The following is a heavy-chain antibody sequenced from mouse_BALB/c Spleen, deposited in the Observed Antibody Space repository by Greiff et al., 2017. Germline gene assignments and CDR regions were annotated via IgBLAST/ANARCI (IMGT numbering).Heavy chain of an antibody. CDR3: ARDVITTGAHAMDY. V-gene: IGHV5-4*02. Sequence: DVKLMESGGGLVKPGGSLKLSCAASGFTFSDYYMYWVRQTPEKRLEWVATISDGGSYTYYPDSVKGRFTISRDNAKNNLYLQMSSLKSEDTAMYYCARDVITTGAHAMDYWGQGTSVTVSS. CDR1: GFTFSDYY. J-gene: IGHJ4*01. CDR2: ISDGGSYT. D-gene: IGHD2-4*01.